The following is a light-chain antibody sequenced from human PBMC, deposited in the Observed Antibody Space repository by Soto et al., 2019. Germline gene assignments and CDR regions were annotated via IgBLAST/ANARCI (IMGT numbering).Light chain of an antibody. Sequence: DIVMAQSPLSLPVTPGEPASISCRSSQSLLYRKETNFWDGSLQKPGQSPQPLIYLGSNRASGVPDRVSGSGSGTYFTLNISSVAAEDVGVYYCMQPLQTPFTFGPGTRVEIK. CDR3: MQPLQTPFT. CDR2: LGS. V-gene: IGKV2-28*01. CDR1: QSLLYRKETNF. J-gene: IGKJ3*01.